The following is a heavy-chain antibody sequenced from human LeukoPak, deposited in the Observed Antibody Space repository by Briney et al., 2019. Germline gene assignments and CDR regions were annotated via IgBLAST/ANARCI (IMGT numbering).Heavy chain of an antibody. D-gene: IGHD7-27*01. V-gene: IGHV4-39*01. CDR3: ARLNRQFVRFKLGIDPDY. J-gene: IGHJ4*02. CDR2: IYYSGST. CDR1: GGSISSSSYY. Sequence: SETLSLTCTVSGGSISSSSYYWGWIRQPPGKGLEWIGSIYYSGSTYYNPSLKSRVTISVDTSKNQFSLKLSSVTAADTAVYYCARLNRQFVRFKLGIDPDYWGQGTLVTVSS.